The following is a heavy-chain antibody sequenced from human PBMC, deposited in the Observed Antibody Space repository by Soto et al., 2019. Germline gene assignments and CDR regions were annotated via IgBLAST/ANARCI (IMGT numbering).Heavy chain of an antibody. D-gene: IGHD3-22*01. Sequence: VQLLESGGGLVQPGGSLRLSCAASGFTFSKNAMSWVRQAPGKGLEWVSSISGNAGSTYYADSVKGRLTISRHNSKNTLYLQMNSLRAEDTAVYYCAKSRQQLIGYYYYYGMDVWGQGTTVTVSS. CDR2: ISGNAGST. V-gene: IGHV3-23*01. J-gene: IGHJ6*02. CDR3: AKSRQQLIGYYYYYGMDV. CDR1: GFTFSKNA.